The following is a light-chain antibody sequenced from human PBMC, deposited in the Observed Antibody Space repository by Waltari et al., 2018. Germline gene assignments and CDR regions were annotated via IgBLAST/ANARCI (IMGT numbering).Light chain of an antibody. J-gene: IGLJ3*02. CDR1: SSDLGSYTL. CDR2: EGT. V-gene: IGLV2-23*01. Sequence: QSALTQPASVSGSPGQSITISCTVTSSDLGSYTLVSWYQQPPGKAPKLVLYEGTKRPSGVSNRVSGSKSGNTASLTISGLQAEDEADYYCCSYAGTRVFGGGTKLTVL. CDR3: CSYAGTRV.